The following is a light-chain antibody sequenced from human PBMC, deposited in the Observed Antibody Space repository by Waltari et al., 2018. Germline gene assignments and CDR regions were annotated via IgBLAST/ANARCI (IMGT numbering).Light chain of an antibody. CDR1: QSIITN. V-gene: IGKV3-15*01. J-gene: IGKJ1*01. Sequence: IEMTQSPATLPVSPGERATLSCRASQSIITNLAWYQKKPAQAPRLRMYHASTRATGMPAGFSGSGSATEFTLTISSLQSEDFAVYHCQQYNNWPWTFGQGTKVEIK. CDR2: HAS. CDR3: QQYNNWPWT.